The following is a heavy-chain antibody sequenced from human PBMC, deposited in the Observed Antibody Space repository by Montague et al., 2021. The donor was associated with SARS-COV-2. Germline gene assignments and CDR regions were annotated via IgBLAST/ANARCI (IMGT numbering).Heavy chain of an antibody. D-gene: IGHD6-13*01. CDR3: VATYNGNWYYFDY. J-gene: IGHJ4*02. CDR2: LHYAGSA. V-gene: IGHV4-39*01. CDR1: GGSFSSGDSY. Sequence: SETLSLTCSVSGGSFSSGDSYWGWLRQAPGKGLEWIGDLHYAGSAYYNPSLRSRVTISADTSKNQFSLKLNSVTAADTAVYYCVATYNGNWYYFDYWGQGTLVTVPS.